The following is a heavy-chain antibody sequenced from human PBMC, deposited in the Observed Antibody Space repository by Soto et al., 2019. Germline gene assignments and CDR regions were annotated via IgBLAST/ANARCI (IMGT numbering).Heavy chain of an antibody. Sequence: QPPGNGLEWIGFVYHSGSTNYNLSLSSRVTISVDTSKNHFSLRLSSVNAADTAVYYCAREQAVTTNPDHARNPAHIWGPETMDTVSS. V-gene: IGHV4-61*03. CDR3: AREQAVTTNPDHARNPAHI. CDR2: VYHSGST. D-gene: IGHD2-15*01. J-gene: IGHJ3*02.